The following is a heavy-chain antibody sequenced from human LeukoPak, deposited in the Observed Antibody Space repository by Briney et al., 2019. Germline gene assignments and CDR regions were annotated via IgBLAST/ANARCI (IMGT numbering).Heavy chain of an antibody. Sequence: GASVKVSCKASGYTFTSYDINWVRQATGQGLEWMGWMNPNSGNTGYAQKFQGRVTMTRNTSISTAHMELSSLRSEDTAVYYCARGLRCSSTSCYIRAFDIWGQGTMVTVSS. V-gene: IGHV1-8*01. D-gene: IGHD2-2*02. J-gene: IGHJ3*02. CDR1: GYTFTSYD. CDR2: MNPNSGNT. CDR3: ARGLRCSSTSCYIRAFDI.